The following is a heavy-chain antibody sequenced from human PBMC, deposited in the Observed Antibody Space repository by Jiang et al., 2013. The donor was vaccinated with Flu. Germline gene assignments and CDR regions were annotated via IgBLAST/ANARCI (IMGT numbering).Heavy chain of an antibody. D-gene: IGHD2-15*01. CDR3: ARGYCSGGSCYSIDY. J-gene: IGHJ4*02. CDR1: GGSISSYY. V-gene: IGHV4-59*01. CDR2: IYYSGST. Sequence: VKPSETLSLTCTVSGGSISSYYWSWIRQPPGKGLEWIGYIYYSGSTNYNPSLKSRVTISVDTSKNQFSLKLSSVTAADTAVYYCARGYCSGGSCYSIDYWGQGTLVTVSS.